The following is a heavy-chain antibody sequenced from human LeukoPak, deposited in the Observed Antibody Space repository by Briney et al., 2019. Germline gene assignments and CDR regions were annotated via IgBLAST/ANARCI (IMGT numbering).Heavy chain of an antibody. Sequence: SETLSLTCTVSGGSISTYYWSWIRQPPGKGQEWIGYMSYSGSTKYNPSLKSRVTISVDTSKNQLSLNLTSVTAADTAVYYCARHQRGNSDAFDIWGQGTVVTVSS. J-gene: IGHJ3*02. CDR2: MSYSGST. CDR3: ARHQRGNSDAFDI. V-gene: IGHV4-59*01. D-gene: IGHD4-23*01. CDR1: GGSISTYY.